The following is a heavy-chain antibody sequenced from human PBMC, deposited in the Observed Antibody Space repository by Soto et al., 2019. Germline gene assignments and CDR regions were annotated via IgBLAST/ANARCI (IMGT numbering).Heavy chain of an antibody. CDR1: GFTFSNAW. CDR3: NTDLYSPILIVRFDY. CDR2: IKSKTDGGTT. J-gene: IGHJ4*03. V-gene: IGHV3-15*07. Sequence: GGSLRLSCAASGFTFSNAWINWVRQAPGKGLEWVGRIKSKTDGGTTDYAEPVKGRFAISRDDSNNMVYLQMNSLKIEDTAVYYCNTDLYSPILIVRFDYWCHGILVTVS. D-gene: IGHD2-8*01.